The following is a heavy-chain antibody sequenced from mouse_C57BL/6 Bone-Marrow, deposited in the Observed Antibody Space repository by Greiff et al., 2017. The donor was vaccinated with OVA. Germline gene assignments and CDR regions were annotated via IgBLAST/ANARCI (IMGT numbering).Heavy chain of an antibody. Sequence: QVQLKQPGAELVKPGASVKVSCKASGYTFTSYWMHWVKQRPGQGLEWIGRIHPSDSDTNYNQKFKGKATLTVDKSSSTAYMQLSSLTSEDSAVYYCAMALYYYATWDYWGQGTTLTVSS. CDR1: GYTFTSYW. V-gene: IGHV1-74*01. J-gene: IGHJ2*01. D-gene: IGHD1-1*01. CDR2: IHPSDSDT. CDR3: AMALYYYATWDY.